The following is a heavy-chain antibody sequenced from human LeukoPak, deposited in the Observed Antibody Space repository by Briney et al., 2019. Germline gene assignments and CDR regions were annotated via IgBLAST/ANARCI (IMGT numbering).Heavy chain of an antibody. CDR2: IKQDGSEK. V-gene: IGHV3-7*01. J-gene: IGHJ6*03. D-gene: IGHD3-10*01. Sequence: PGGSLRLSCAASGFTFSSYWMSWVRQAPGKGLEWGANIKQDGSEKYYVDSVKGRFTISRDNAKNSLYLQMNSLRAEDTAVYYCARERSTMVRGVVKNYYYYYYMDVWGKGTTVTVSS. CDR3: ARERSTMVRGVVKNYYYYYYMDV. CDR1: GFTFSSYW.